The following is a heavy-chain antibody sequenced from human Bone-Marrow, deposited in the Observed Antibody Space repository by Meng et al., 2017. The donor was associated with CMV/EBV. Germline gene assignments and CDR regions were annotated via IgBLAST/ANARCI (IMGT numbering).Heavy chain of an antibody. J-gene: IGHJ5*02. CDR1: GFIFNTYD. CDR3: AKGAWLDD. CDR2: ISADSRAT. Sequence: GGSLRLSCVASGFIFNTYDMSWVRQAPGRGLEWVSVISADSRATYYAGSLKGRFTISRDNSTNTLFLNMNSLRAEDTALYYCAKGAWLDDWGQGTVVTISS. V-gene: IGHV3-23*01.